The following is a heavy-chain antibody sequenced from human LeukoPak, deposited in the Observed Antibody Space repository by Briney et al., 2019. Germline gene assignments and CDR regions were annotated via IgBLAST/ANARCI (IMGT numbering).Heavy chain of an antibody. CDR3: ARQAVARPFDL. CDR1: GFTFSSYA. CDR2: ISHDGSNK. J-gene: IGHJ3*01. V-gene: IGHV3-30*04. Sequence: GGSLRLSCAASGFTFSSYAMHWVRQAPGKGLEWVAVISHDGSNKYYADSVKGRFTISRDNAQSSLYLQMNSLRAGDTAVYYCARQAVARPFDLWGQGTMVAVSS.